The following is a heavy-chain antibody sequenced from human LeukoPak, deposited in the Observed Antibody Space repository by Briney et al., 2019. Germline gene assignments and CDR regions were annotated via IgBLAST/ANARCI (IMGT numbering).Heavy chain of an antibody. J-gene: IGHJ4*02. Sequence: GASEKVSCKASGYTFSNYGISWVRQAPGQGLEWMGWISTYNGNTKYAQKLQGRVTMTTDTSTSTAYMELRSLRSDDTAVYYCGRDWKYGGNCFDYWGQGSLVTVSS. D-gene: IGHD4-23*01. CDR2: ISTYNGNT. CDR1: GYTFSNYG. V-gene: IGHV1-18*01. CDR3: GRDWKYGGNCFDY.